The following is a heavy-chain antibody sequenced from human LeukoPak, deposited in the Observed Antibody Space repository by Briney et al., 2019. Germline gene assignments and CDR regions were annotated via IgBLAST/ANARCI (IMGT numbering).Heavy chain of an antibody. CDR1: GGSLSGYY. CDR2: MHYTGAT. D-gene: IGHD4-23*01. Sequence: SETLSLTCAVYGGSLSGYYWSWFRQPPGKGLEWIGEMHYTGATNYSPSLKSRVTISAGTSKNQFSLKVNSVTAADTAVYYYARGVTLYYYFDLWGRGTLVTVSS. J-gene: IGHJ2*01. V-gene: IGHV4-34*01. CDR3: ARGVTLYYYFDL.